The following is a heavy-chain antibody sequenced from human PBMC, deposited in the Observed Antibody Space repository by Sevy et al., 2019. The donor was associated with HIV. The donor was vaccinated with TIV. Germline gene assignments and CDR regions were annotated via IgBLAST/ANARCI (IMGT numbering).Heavy chain of an antibody. CDR2: IKQDGSEK. Sequence: GGSLRLSCAASGFIFSSYWMSWVRQAPGKGLEWVASIKQDGSEKYYVDSVKGRFTISRDNAKNSLYLQMNSLRAEDTAVYYCARSRGGSYFTYYFDYWAREPWSPSPQ. D-gene: IGHD1-26*01. J-gene: IGHJ4*02. V-gene: IGHV3-7*01. CDR1: GFIFSSYW. CDR3: ARSRGGSYFTYYFDY.